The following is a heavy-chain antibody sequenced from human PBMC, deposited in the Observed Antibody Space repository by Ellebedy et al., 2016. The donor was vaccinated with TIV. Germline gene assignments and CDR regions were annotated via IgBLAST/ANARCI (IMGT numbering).Heavy chain of an antibody. CDR2: INAGNGNT. D-gene: IGHD5-18*01. CDR1: GYTFTSYA. CDR3: ARARYSYGHFDY. V-gene: IGHV1-3*01. J-gene: IGHJ4*02. Sequence: AASVKVSCKASGYTFTSYAMHWVRQAPGQRLEWMGWINAGNGNTKYSQKLQGRVTMTTDTSTSTAYMELRSLRSDDTAVYYCARARYSYGHFDYWGQGTLVTVSS.